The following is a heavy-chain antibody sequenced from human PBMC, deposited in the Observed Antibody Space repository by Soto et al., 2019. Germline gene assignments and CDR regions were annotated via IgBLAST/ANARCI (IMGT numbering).Heavy chain of an antibody. D-gene: IGHD3-16*01. J-gene: IGHJ4*02. CDR2: IIPIFGTA. Sequence: ASAKVSCKASGGTFSSYAISWVRQAPGQGLEWMGGIIPIFGTANYAQKFQGRVTITADESTSTAYMELSSLRSEDTAVYYCARVVERLGCAFDYWGQGTLVTVSS. CDR1: GGTFSSYA. CDR3: ARVVERLGCAFDY. V-gene: IGHV1-69*13.